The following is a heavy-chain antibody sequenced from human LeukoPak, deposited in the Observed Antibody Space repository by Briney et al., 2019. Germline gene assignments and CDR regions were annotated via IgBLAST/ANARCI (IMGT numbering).Heavy chain of an antibody. Sequence: GASVKVSCKASGYTFTSNYIHWVRQAPGQGLEWMGMIYPRDGSTSYAQKFQGRVTVTRDTSTSTVHMELSSLRSEDTAVYYCARGFDSGYDRGFDYWGQGTLVTVSS. CDR3: ARGFDSGYDRGFDY. D-gene: IGHD5-12*01. V-gene: IGHV1-46*01. J-gene: IGHJ4*02. CDR1: GYTFTSNY. CDR2: IYPRDGST.